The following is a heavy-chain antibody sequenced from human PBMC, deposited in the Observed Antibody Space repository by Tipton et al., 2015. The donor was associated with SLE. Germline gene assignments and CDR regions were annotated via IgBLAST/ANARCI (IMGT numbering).Heavy chain of an antibody. Sequence: SLRLSCAASGFTFSSYEMNWVRQAPGKGLEWVSVIYTDGSTHSADSVKGRFTISRDISKNTLYLQMSSLRPDDTAVYFCARDTYELWSGDNWYFDLWGRGTLVTVSS. CDR2: IYTDGST. CDR3: ARDTYELWSGDNWYFDL. CDR1: GFTFSSYE. J-gene: IGHJ2*01. D-gene: IGHD3-3*01. V-gene: IGHV3-66*02.